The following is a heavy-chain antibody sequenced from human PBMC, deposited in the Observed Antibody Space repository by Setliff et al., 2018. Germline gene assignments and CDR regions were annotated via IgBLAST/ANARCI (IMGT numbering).Heavy chain of an antibody. Sequence: PGESLKISCKGSGYSFTSYWIGWVRQMPGKGLEWMGIIYPGDSDTRYSPSFQGQVTISADKSISTAYLQWSSLKVSDTATYYCARGLTGDSPVFLINDAFDIWGQGTMVTVSS. CDR2: IYPGDSDT. D-gene: IGHD7-27*01. J-gene: IGHJ3*02. CDR3: ARGLTGDSPVFLINDAFDI. V-gene: IGHV5-51*01. CDR1: GYSFTSYW.